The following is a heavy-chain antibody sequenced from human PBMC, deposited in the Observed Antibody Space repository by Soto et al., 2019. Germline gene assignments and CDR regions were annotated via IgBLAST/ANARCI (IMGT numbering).Heavy chain of an antibody. V-gene: IGHV4-59*01. CDR2: VYYGGNT. CDR1: GGSISGYY. CDR3: ARGGKSYYYYYGMDV. J-gene: IGHJ6*02. D-gene: IGHD2-15*01. Sequence: PSETLSLTCTVSGGSISGYYWNWIRQPPGKGLEWIGCVYYGGNTNFNPSLKSRVTISVDTSKNHFSLKLSSVTAADTAVYYCARGGKSYYYYYGMDVWGQGTPVTVSS.